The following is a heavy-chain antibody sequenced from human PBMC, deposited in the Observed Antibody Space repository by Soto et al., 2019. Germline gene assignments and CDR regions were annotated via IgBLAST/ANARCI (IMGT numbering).Heavy chain of an antibody. J-gene: IGHJ3*02. V-gene: IGHV3-23*01. Sequence: GGSLRLSCAASGFTFSSYAMSWVRQAPGKGLEWVSTISGSGGSTYYADSVKGRFTISRDNSKNTLDVQMNSLRAEDTAVYYCAKRKGNSLDFDAFDIWGQGTMVTVSS. CDR2: ISGSGGST. CDR1: GFTFSSYA. D-gene: IGHD5-18*01. CDR3: AKRKGNSLDFDAFDI.